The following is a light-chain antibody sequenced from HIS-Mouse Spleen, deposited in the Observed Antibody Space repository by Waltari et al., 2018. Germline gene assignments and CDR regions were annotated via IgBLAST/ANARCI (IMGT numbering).Light chain of an antibody. J-gene: IGLJ3*02. Sequence: QSVLPQPPSASGTPGQRVPISCSGSSSNIGSNYVYWYPQLPGTAPKLLIYRNNQRPSGVPDRFSGSKSGTSASLAISGLRSEDEADYYCAAWDDSLSGPVFGGGTKLTVL. V-gene: IGLV1-47*01. CDR3: AAWDDSLSGPV. CDR2: RNN. CDR1: SSNIGSNY.